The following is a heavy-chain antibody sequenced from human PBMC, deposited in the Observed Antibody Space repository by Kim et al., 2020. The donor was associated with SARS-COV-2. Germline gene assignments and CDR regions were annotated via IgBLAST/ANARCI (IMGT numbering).Heavy chain of an antibody. J-gene: IGHJ4*02. Sequence: TNYTPSLKSRVTISVDTSKNQFSLKLSSVTAADTAVYYCARVGSGAFDYWGQGTLVTVSS. CDR2: T. CDR3: ARVGSGAFDY. V-gene: IGHV4-34*13. D-gene: IGHD3-10*01.